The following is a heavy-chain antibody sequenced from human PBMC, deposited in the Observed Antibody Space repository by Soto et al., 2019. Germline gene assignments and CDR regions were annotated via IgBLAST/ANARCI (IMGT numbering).Heavy chain of an antibody. CDR1: GGSISSSSYY. D-gene: IGHD6-13*01. CDR2: IYYSGST. CDR3: ARRAAAGLNYYYYYGMDV. V-gene: IGHV4-39*01. Sequence: PSETLSLTCTVSGGSISSSSYYWGWIRQPPGKGLEWIGSIYYSGSTYYNPSPKSRVTISVDTSKNQFSLKLSSVTAADTAVYYCARRAAAGLNYYYYYGMDVWGQGTTVTVSS. J-gene: IGHJ6*02.